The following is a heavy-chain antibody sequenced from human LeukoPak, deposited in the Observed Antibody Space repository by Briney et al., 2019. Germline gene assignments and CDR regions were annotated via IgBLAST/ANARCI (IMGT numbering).Heavy chain of an antibody. CDR3: ATSRRDIVVVVAAGEFDY. CDR2: INPSGGST. CDR1: GYTFTSYY. J-gene: IGHJ4*02. Sequence: ASVKVSCKASGYTFTSYYMHWVRQSPGQGLEWRGIINPSGGSTSYAQKFQGRVTMTRDTSTSTVYMELSSLRSEDTAVYYCATSRRDIVVVVAAGEFDYWGQGTLVTVSS. D-gene: IGHD2-15*01. V-gene: IGHV1-46*01.